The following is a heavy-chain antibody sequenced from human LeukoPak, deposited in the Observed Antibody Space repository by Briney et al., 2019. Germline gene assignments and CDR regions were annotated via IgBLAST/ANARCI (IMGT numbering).Heavy chain of an antibody. D-gene: IGHD2-21*02. CDR1: GYTFSSFD. CDR3: ARALDDYCGGDCPNWFDP. V-gene: IGHV7-4-1*02. CDR2: INTNTGNP. J-gene: IGHJ5*02. Sequence: GASVKVSCKTSGYTFSSFDVIWVRQAPGQGLEWMGWINTNTGNPTYAQGFTGRFVFSLDTSVSTAYLQISSLKAEDTAVYYCARALDDYCGGDCPNWFDPWGQGTLVTVSS.